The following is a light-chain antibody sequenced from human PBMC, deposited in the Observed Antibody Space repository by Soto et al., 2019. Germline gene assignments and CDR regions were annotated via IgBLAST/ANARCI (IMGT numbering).Light chain of an antibody. CDR2: DAS. CDR1: QDISNF. Sequence: DIQMTQSPSSLSASVGDRVTITCQASQDISNFLNWYQQKPGEAPTLLIYDASTLKTGVPSRFSGSGSGTDFSFTISSLQPEDIATYYCQQYNNFPVFGPGTRWIS. V-gene: IGKV1-33*01. J-gene: IGKJ1*01. CDR3: QQYNNFPV.